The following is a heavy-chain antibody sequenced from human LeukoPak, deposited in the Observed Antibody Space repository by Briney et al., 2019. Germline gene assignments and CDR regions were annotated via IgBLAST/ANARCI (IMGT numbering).Heavy chain of an antibody. D-gene: IGHD1-26*01. CDR2: IYRIGTT. J-gene: IGHJ5*02. V-gene: IGHV4-38-2*02. CDR1: AYSISDGWV. CDR3: SRLSHVAGAPKVSWFDP. Sequence: PSETLSLTCTVSAYSISDGWVWGMIRQPPGKGLEWIGSIYRIGTTYYNPSLKSRVTMSVDTSNNQFSLKLTSVTAADTAMYYCSRLSHVAGAPKVSWFDPWGQGTLVTVSS.